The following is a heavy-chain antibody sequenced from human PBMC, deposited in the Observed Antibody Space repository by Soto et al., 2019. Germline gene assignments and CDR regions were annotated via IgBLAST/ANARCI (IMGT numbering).Heavy chain of an antibody. V-gene: IGHV1-69*13. CDR3: ARSYCSGGSCYSGMDV. CDR2: IIPIFGTA. Sequence: SVKVSCKASGYTFTSYGISWVRQAPGQGLEWMGGIIPIFGTANYAQKFQGRVTITADESTSTAYMELSSLRSEDTAVYYCARSYCSGGSCYSGMDVWGQGTTVTVSS. J-gene: IGHJ6*02. CDR1: GYTFTSYG. D-gene: IGHD2-15*01.